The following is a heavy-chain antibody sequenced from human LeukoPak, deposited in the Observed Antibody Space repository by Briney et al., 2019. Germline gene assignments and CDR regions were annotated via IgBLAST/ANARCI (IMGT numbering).Heavy chain of an antibody. CDR2: ISSSGGST. J-gene: IGHJ4*02. Sequence: PGGSLRLSCAASGFTFSSYAMSWVRQAPGKGLEWVSGISSSGGSTYYADSAKGRFTISRDNSKNTLYLQMNSLRAEDTAVYYCAKAYRDSSGYYYDYWGQGTLVTVSS. D-gene: IGHD3-22*01. CDR1: GFTFSSYA. V-gene: IGHV3-23*01. CDR3: AKAYRDSSGYYYDY.